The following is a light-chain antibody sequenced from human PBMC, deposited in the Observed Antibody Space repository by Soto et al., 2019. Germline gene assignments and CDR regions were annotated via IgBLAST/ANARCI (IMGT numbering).Light chain of an antibody. CDR2: GAS. Sequence: EIVLTQSPGTLSLSPGERAALSCRASQTVNSAYLAWYQHKPGQAPRLLISGASKRATGIPDRFSGSGSGTDFTLTISRLEPEDFAVYYCQQYSRSPVTFGPGTKVDIK. CDR3: QQYSRSPVT. J-gene: IGKJ3*01. V-gene: IGKV3-20*01. CDR1: QTVNSAY.